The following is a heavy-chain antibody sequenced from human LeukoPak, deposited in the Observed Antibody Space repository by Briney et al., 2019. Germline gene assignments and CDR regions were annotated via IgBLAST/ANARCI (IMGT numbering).Heavy chain of an antibody. V-gene: IGHV1-46*01. CDR3: ARDPSPTIAAAGTFDY. CDR2: INPSGGST. J-gene: IGHJ4*02. CDR1: GYTFTSYY. D-gene: IGHD6-13*01. Sequence: ASVEVSCKASGYTFTSYYMHCVRQAPGQGLEWMGIINPSGGSTSYAQKFQGRVTMTRDTSTSTVYMELSSLRSEDTAVYYCARDPSPTIAAAGTFDYWGQGTLVTVSS.